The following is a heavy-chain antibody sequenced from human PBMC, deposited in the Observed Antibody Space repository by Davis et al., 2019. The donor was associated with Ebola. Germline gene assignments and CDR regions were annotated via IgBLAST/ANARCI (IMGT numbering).Heavy chain of an antibody. CDR3: ARDLLSGSSNWFDP. J-gene: IGHJ5*02. CDR1: GGSFSGYY. V-gene: IGHV4-34*01. CDR2: INHSGST. Sequence: SETLSLTCAVYGGSFSGYYWSWIRQPPGKGLEWIGEINHSGSTNYNPSLKSRVTISVDTSKNQFSLKLSSVTAADTAVYYCARDLLSGSSNWFDPWGQGTLVTVSS. D-gene: IGHD3-10*01.